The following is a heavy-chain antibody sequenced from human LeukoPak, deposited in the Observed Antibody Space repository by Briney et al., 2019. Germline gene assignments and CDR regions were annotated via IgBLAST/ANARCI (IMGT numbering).Heavy chain of an antibody. Sequence: GGSLRLSCAASGFTFSSYGMHWVRQAPGKGLEWVAVISYDGSNKYYADSVKGRFTISRDNSKNTLYLQMNSLRAEDTAVYYCVRGDFDFWGQGTLVTVSS. J-gene: IGHJ4*02. CDR2: ISYDGSNK. CDR1: GFTFSSYG. D-gene: IGHD3-16*01. CDR3: VRGDFDF. V-gene: IGHV3-30*03.